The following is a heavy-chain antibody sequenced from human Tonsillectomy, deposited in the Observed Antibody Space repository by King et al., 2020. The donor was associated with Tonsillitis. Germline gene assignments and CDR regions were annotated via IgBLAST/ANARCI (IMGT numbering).Heavy chain of an antibody. D-gene: IGHD1-14*01. CDR3: ARDIRPTYYFDY. V-gene: IGHV3-21*01. Sequence: QLVQSGGGLVKPGESLRLSCAASGFTFSSYSMNWVRQAPGKGLEWVSSISSSSIYIYYADSVKGRFTISRDNAKNSLSLQMNSLRAEDTAVYYCARDIRPTYYFDYWGQGTLVTVSS. J-gene: IGHJ4*02. CDR1: GFTFSSYS. CDR2: ISSSSIYI.